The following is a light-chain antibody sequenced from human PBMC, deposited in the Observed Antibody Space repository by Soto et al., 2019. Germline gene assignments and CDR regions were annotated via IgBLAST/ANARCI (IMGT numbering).Light chain of an antibody. CDR3: SSYTSSSTPFYV. Sequence: SVLTQPASVSGSPGQSITISCTGTSSDVGGYNYVSWYQQHPGKAPKLMIYDVSNRPSGVSNRFSGSKSGNTASLTISGLQAEDEADYYCSSYTSSSTPFYVFRTGTKVNVL. CDR2: DVS. CDR1: SSDVGGYNY. V-gene: IGLV2-14*01. J-gene: IGLJ1*01.